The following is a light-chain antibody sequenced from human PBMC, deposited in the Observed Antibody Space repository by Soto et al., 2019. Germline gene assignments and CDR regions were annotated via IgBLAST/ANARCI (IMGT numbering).Light chain of an antibody. CDR2: AAS. CDR3: QQSYSTLGT. CDR1: QSISVS. V-gene: IGKV1-39*01. J-gene: IGKJ1*01. Sequence: IQMTQSPSTLSASVGGTVNISCRASQSISVSLAWYQQKPGKAPKLLIYAASSLQSGVPSRFSGSGSGTDFTLTISSLQPEDFATYYCQQSYSTLGTFGQGTKVDIK.